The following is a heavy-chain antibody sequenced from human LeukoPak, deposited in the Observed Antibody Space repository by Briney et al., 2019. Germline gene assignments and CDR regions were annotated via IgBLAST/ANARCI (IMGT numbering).Heavy chain of an antibody. J-gene: IGHJ4*02. CDR3: AKDGDSYGLIAS. CDR2: ISPGGGST. Sequence: PGGSLRLSCAASGFTFSNYAMTWVRQAPGKGLEWVSTISPGGGSTHYADSVKGRFAISRDNSKATLYLQMDSLRAEDTAAYYCAKDGDSYGLIASWGQGTLVTVSS. V-gene: IGHV3-23*01. CDR1: GFTFSNYA. D-gene: IGHD5-18*01.